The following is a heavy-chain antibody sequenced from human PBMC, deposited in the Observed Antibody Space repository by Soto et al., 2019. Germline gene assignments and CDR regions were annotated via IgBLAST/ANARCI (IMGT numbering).Heavy chain of an antibody. V-gene: IGHV4-39*01. Sequence: PSETLSLTCTVSGGSISSSSYYLGWIRQPPGKGLEWIGSIYYSGSTYYNPSLKSRVTISVDTSKNQFSLKLSSVTAADTAVYYCARYKSIVVVVAAHYGMEVWGQGTTVTVSS. D-gene: IGHD2-15*01. CDR3: ARYKSIVVVVAAHYGMEV. J-gene: IGHJ6*02. CDR1: GGSISSSSYY. CDR2: IYYSGST.